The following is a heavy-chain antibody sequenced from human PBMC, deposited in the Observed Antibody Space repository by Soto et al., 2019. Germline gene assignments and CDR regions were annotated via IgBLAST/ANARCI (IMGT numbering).Heavy chain of an antibody. V-gene: IGHV4-31*03. Sequence: QVQLQESGPGLVKPSQTLSLTCTVSGDSIRSGGYYWSWIRQHPGKGLEWIGYIYYSGSTNYSPSLKSRLTISVDTSKNQFSLKLSSVTAADTAVYYCARVGDYYDSSGYPYYFDYWGQGTLVTVSS. D-gene: IGHD3-22*01. CDR3: ARVGDYYDSSGYPYYFDY. CDR1: GDSIRSGGYY. J-gene: IGHJ4*02. CDR2: IYYSGST.